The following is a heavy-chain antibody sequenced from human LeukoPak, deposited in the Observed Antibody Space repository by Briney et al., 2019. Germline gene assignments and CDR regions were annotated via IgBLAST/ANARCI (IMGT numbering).Heavy chain of an antibody. J-gene: IGHJ4*02. Sequence: GASVKVSCKASGYTFTGYYMHWVRQAPGQGLEWMGWINPNSGGTNYAQKFRGRVTMTRDTSISTAYMELSRLRSDDTAVYYCARDLESASGSQFDYWGQGTLVTVSS. CDR1: GYTFTGYY. CDR2: INPNSGGT. D-gene: IGHD3-3*01. V-gene: IGHV1-2*02. CDR3: ARDLESASGSQFDY.